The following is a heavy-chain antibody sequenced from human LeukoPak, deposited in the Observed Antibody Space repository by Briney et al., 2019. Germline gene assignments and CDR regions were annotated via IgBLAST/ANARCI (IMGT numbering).Heavy chain of an antibody. Sequence: SVKVSCKASGGTFSSYAISWVRQAPGQGLEWMGGIIPIFGTANYAQKFQGRVTMTRDMSTSTVYMELSSLRSEDTAVYYCARGGITVTTPFDYWGQGTLVTVSS. CDR2: IIPIFGTA. CDR1: GGTFSSYA. CDR3: ARGGITVTTPFDY. V-gene: IGHV1-69*05. D-gene: IGHD4-17*01. J-gene: IGHJ4*02.